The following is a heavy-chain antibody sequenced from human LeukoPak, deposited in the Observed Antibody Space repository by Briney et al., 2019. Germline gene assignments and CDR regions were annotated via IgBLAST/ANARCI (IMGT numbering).Heavy chain of an antibody. Sequence: KSSETLSLTCTVSGGSISSYYWSWIRQPPGKGLEWIGYIYYSGSTNYNPSLKSRVTISVDTSKNQFSLKLSSVTAADTAVYYCARDGDGYTDYYGMDVWGQGTTVTVS. V-gene: IGHV4-59*01. D-gene: IGHD5-24*01. CDR1: GGSISSYY. CDR3: ARDGDGYTDYYGMDV. CDR2: IYYSGST. J-gene: IGHJ6*02.